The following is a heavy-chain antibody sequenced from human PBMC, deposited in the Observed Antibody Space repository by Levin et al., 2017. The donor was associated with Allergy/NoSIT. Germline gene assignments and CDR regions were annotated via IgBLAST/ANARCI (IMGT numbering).Heavy chain of an antibody. CDR1: GFTVSSNY. D-gene: IGHD3-10*01. J-gene: IGHJ6*03. CDR3: ARRYLGLGTDYMDV. V-gene: IGHV3-66*01. CDR2: IYRGCTT. Sequence: GGSLRLSCAASGFTVSSNYMSWVRQAPGKGLEWVSLIYRGCTTYYLFFLILLFTISRDNSNNTLYLQMNSMRAEDTAVDYCARRYLGLGTDYMDVWGKGTTVTVAS.